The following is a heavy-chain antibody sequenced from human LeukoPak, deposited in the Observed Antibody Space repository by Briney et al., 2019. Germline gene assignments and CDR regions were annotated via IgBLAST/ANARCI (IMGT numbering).Heavy chain of an antibody. Sequence: GGSLRLSCAVSGFTFSSYWMHWVRQAPGKGLVWVSRIEREGSRINYAHSVKGLFSISRDNGKNTLFLQMNSLRAEDAAVYYCVRGNDYGGPHYWGQGTLVTVSS. CDR2: IEREGSRI. D-gene: IGHD4-23*01. CDR1: GFTFSSYW. J-gene: IGHJ4*02. CDR3: VRGNDYGGPHY. V-gene: IGHV3-74*01.